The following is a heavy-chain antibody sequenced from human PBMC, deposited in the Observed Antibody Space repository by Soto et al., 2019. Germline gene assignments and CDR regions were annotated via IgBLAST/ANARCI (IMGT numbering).Heavy chain of an antibody. V-gene: IGHV3-23*01. CDR2: ITAGGGNT. J-gene: IGHJ4*02. CDR1: RFSLYRCA. CDR3: AKHTYSDFWPLHYYYLDF. D-gene: IGHD3-3*01. Sequence: SRRQSCVIGRFSLYRCATSRESKRPGHALEWFSAITAGGGNTHCADSVKGRFTISRDNPKNTLYLQMDRLRAEDTAVYYCAKHTYSDFWPLHYYYLDFWGQGTLVTVSS.